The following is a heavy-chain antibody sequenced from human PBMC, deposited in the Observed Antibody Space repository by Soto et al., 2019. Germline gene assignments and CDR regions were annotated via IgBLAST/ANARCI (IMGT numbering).Heavy chain of an antibody. J-gene: IGHJ6*02. CDR2: ISSSSSYI. CDR3: ARDDGSSLYYYYYGMDV. CDR1: GFTFSSYS. Sequence: GGSLRLSCAASGFTFSSYSMNWVRQAPGKGLEWVSSISSSSSYIYYGDSVKGRFTISRDNAKNSLYLQMNSLRAEDTAVYYCARDDGSSLYYYYYGMDVWGQGTTVTVSS. V-gene: IGHV3-21*01. D-gene: IGHD6-13*01.